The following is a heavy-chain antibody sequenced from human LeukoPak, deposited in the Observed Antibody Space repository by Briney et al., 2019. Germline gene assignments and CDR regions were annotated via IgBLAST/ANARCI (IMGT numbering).Heavy chain of an antibody. CDR2: INWNGGST. D-gene: IGHD6-6*01. CDR3: SAVLAARTYYYYMDL. CDR1: GFTFDDYG. V-gene: IGHV3-20*04. Sequence: GGSLRLSCAASGFTFDDYGMSWVRQAPGKGLEWVSGINWNGGSTGYADSVKGRFTISRDNAKNSLYLQMNSLRAEDTALYYCSAVLAARTYYYYMDLWGKGTTVTVSS. J-gene: IGHJ6*03.